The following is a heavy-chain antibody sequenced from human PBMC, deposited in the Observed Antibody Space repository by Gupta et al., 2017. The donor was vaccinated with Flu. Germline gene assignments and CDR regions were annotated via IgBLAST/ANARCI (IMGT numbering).Heavy chain of an antibody. V-gene: IGHV1-18*01. CDR2: ISAYNGNT. CDR3: AREEWREEPGIAAAGTLGYYGMDV. CDR1: GYTFTSYG. D-gene: IGHD6-13*01. Sequence: QVQLVQSGAEVKKPGASVKVSCKASGYTFTSYGISWVRQAPGQGLEWMGWISAYNGNTNYAQKLQGRVTMTTDTSTSTAYMELRSLRSDDTAVYYCAREEWREEPGIAAAGTLGYYGMDVWGQGTTVTVSS. J-gene: IGHJ6*02.